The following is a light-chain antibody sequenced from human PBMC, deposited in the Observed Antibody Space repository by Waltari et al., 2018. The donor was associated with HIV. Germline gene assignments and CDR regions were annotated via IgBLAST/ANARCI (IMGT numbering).Light chain of an antibody. CDR3: QVWDSSRDHYV. V-gene: IGLV3-21*02. Sequence: SYVLTQPPSVSVAPGQTAVITCGRNNIGTKSVHWYQHKPGQAPVLVIYDDGYRPSGIPERFSGSHSGNTATLTISRVEAGDEADYDCQVWDSSRDHYVFGSGSKVTV. CDR1: NIGTKS. CDR2: DDG. J-gene: IGLJ1*01.